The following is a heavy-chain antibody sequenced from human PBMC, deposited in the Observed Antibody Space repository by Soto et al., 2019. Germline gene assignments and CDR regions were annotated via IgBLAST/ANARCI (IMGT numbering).Heavy chain of an antibody. D-gene: IGHD3-16*02. V-gene: IGHV3-30*18. J-gene: IGHJ4*02. CDR2: ISYDGSDK. CDR3: AKALGELSPESYDY. CDR1: GFTFSNYA. Sequence: QVQLVESGGDVVQPGRSLRLSCAASGFTFSNYAMHWVRQAPGKGLEWVAVISYDGSDKYYADSVKGRFTISRDNSKSTLNMQMNSLRADDTAVYYCAKALGELSPESYDYWGQGTLITVSS.